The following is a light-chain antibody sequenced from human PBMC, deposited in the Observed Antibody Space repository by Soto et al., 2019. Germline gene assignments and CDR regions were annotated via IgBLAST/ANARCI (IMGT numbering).Light chain of an antibody. V-gene: IGKV1-5*03. CDR3: HNYHDYPWV. CDR2: KGS. Sequence: DIQMTQSPSTLSASVGDRVTITCRASQNIITWLAWYQQKPGKAPKLLIYKGSSLESGVPSRFSGSGSGTEFILTISSLQPDDFATYYCHNYHDYPWVFGQGTKVEIK. CDR1: QNIITW. J-gene: IGKJ1*01.